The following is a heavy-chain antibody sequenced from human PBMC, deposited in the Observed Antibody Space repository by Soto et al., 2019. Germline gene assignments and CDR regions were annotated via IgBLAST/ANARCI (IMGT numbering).Heavy chain of an antibody. J-gene: IGHJ6*02. D-gene: IGHD2-2*01. Sequence: SETLSLTCTVSGDSVSSFYWTWIRQPPGKGPEWIGSISYSGSTNYNPSLKSRVTISADKSKNQISLRLSSVTAADTAVYYCARDRGGVVATNYYYYGMGVWGQGTTVTVSS. CDR3: ARDRGGVVATNYYYYGMGV. CDR2: ISYSGST. V-gene: IGHV4-59*02. CDR1: GDSVSSFY.